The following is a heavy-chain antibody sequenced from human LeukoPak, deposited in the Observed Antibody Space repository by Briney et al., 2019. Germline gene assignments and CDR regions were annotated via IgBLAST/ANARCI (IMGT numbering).Heavy chain of an antibody. V-gene: IGHV4-4*07. J-gene: IGHJ4*02. D-gene: IGHD6-13*01. CDR1: GASMSSNY. Sequence: SETLSLTCNVSGASMSSNYWSWIRQPAGKGLEWIGRIYSTGSTNYSPSLKSRVTMSVDKSKNQFSLNLSSVTAADTAVYYCARGIADPYSFDSWGQGTLVTVSS. CDR3: ARGIADPYSFDS. CDR2: IYSTGST.